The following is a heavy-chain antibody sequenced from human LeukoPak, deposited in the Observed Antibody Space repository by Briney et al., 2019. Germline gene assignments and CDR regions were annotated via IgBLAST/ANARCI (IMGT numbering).Heavy chain of an antibody. J-gene: IGHJ4*02. Sequence: ASVKVSCKASGYTFINYGISWVRQAPGQGLVWMGWISAYNGNTNYAQKLQGRVTMTTDTSTSTAYMELRSLRSDDTAVYYCARDVDWPRHFDYWGQGTLVTVSS. D-gene: IGHD3/OR15-3a*01. V-gene: IGHV1-18*01. CDR2: ISAYNGNT. CDR1: GYTFINYG. CDR3: ARDVDWPRHFDY.